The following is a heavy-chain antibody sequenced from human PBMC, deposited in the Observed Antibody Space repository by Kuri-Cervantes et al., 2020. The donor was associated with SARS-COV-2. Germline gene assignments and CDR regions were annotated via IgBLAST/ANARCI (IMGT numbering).Heavy chain of an antibody. CDR1: GGSISTYY. J-gene: IGHJ4*02. CDR2: IYSSGNT. V-gene: IGHV4-4*07. D-gene: IGHD3-22*01. CDR3: ARGRGYHDSSGYYFDS. Sequence: SETLSLTCTVSGGSISTYYWSWVRQPAGKGLEWIGRIYSSGNTNYNPSLKSRVTISEDTSKNQFSLKLTSVTAADTAVYFCARGRGYHDSSGYYFDSWGQGTRVTVSS.